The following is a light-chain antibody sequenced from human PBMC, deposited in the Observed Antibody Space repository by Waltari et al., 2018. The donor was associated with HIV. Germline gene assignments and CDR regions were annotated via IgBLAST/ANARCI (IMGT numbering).Light chain of an antibody. CDR1: SLRKNY. Sequence: SSELTQDTAVSVVLGQTARITCQGDSLRKNYATWYQQKPGHAPILVIYGKNNRPSGIPDRFSGSSSGNTASLTITGAQAEDEADYYCDSRDSSGNNLVFGGGTKLTVL. V-gene: IGLV3-19*01. CDR3: DSRDSSGNNLV. J-gene: IGLJ2*01. CDR2: GKN.